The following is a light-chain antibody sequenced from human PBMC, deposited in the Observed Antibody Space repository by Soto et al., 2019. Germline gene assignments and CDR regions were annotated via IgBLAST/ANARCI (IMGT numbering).Light chain of an antibody. Sequence: EIVLTQSPGTLSLSPGERATLSCRASQSVSNNYLAWYQQKPGQAPRLLIYGASTRATGIPDRFSGSGSGTDFTLTISRLESEDFAVYYCQQYNNWPRTFGQGTKVDIK. CDR2: GAS. V-gene: IGKV3-20*01. CDR1: QSVSNNY. J-gene: IGKJ1*01. CDR3: QQYNNWPRT.